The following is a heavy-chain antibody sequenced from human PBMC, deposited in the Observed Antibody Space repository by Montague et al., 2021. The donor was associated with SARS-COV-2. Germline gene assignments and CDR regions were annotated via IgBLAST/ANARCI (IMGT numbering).Heavy chain of an antibody. J-gene: IGHJ3*01. D-gene: IGHD3-3*01. CDR3: VRTNYVFWRGHQRGCGFDV. CDR2: LVYSVNY. CDR1: GGSISSSDYY. V-gene: IGHV4-39*01. Sequence: SETLSLTCTVSGGSISSSDYYWGWIRQPQGQGLEWIGGLVYSVNYYHTPYLKSRVTISVDTSKNPFSLKSRSVTAADTAVYYSVRTNYVFWRGHQRGCGFDVWGQGTMVTVSS.